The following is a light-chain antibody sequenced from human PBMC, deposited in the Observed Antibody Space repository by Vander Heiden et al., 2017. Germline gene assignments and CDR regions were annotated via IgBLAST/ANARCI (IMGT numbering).Light chain of an antibody. CDR2: RAS. V-gene: IGKV1-5*03. J-gene: IGKJ2*01. CDR3: QQYQSYPYT. CDR1: QSISDW. Sequence: DIQLTQSPSTLSASLGDKVTITCRASQSISDWLAWYQQQPGKAPILLIYRASNLERGVPSRFSGSGSGTEFTLTISSLQPVDFATYFCQQYQSYPYTFGQGTKLEIK.